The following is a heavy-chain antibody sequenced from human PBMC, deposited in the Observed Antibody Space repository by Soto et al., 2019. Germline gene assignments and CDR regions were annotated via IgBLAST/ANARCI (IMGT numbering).Heavy chain of an antibody. V-gene: IGHV3-66*01. CDR1: GFTVSSNY. J-gene: IGHJ4*02. Sequence: EVQLVESGGGLVQPGGSLRLSCAASGFTVSSNYMSWVRQAPGKGPEWVSVISSDGSKYYADCVKVRLTISRDNSNNTIYLQMKGLGAEETAVYFCARDVSSGWYYFDYWGQGTLVTVSS. D-gene: IGHD6-19*01. CDR2: ISSDGSK. CDR3: ARDVSSGWYYFDY.